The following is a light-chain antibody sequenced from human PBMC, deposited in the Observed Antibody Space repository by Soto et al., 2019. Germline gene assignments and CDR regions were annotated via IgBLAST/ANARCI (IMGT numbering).Light chain of an antibody. Sequence: QSVLTQPPSVSAAPGQKVTISCSGSSSNIGGNSVSWYQQLPGTAPKLLIYDDNKRPSGIPDRFSGSKSGTSATLGITGFQNGEEDDYYCGSWDSSLSAYVLGTVNKGTVL. J-gene: IGLJ1*01. CDR1: SSNIGGNS. CDR3: GSWDSSLSAYV. V-gene: IGLV1-51*01. CDR2: DDN.